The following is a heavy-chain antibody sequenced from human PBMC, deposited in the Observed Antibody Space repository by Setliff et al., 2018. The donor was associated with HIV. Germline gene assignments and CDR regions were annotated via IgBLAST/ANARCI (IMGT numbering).Heavy chain of an antibody. D-gene: IGHD6-19*01. V-gene: IGHV1-24*01. CDR3: ATAKEHWLSEGGFDY. CDR1: GYTFTGYF. J-gene: IGHJ4*02. Sequence: ASVKVSCKTSGYTFTGYFIHWVRQAPGQGLEWMGRFDPEDGDTLYAQRLQGRVIMTEDSSTDTAYMELSSLTSDDTAVYYCATAKEHWLSEGGFDYWGQGTLVTV. CDR2: FDPEDGDT.